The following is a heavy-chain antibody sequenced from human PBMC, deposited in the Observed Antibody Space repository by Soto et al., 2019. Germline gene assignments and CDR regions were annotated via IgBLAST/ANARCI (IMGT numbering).Heavy chain of an antibody. CDR2: IYYSGST. V-gene: IGHV4-59*01. CDR1: GGSISSYY. D-gene: IGHD3-3*01. J-gene: IGHJ4*02. CDR3: ARSITIFGVVTTPPPFDY. Sequence: SETLSLTCPFSGGSISSYYWIWIRQPPGKGLEWIGYIYYSGSTNYNPSLKSRVTISVDTSKNQFSLKLSSVTAADTAVYYCARSITIFGVVTTPPPFDYWGQGTLVTVSS.